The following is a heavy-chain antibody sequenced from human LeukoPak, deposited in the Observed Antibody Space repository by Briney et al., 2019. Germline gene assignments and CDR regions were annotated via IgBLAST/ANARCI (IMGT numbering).Heavy chain of an antibody. CDR3: ARDTGMAAAAPRWFDP. D-gene: IGHD6-13*01. CDR2: ISAYNGNT. V-gene: IGHV1-18*04. Sequence: GASVKVSCKASGYTFTSYCISWVRQAPGQGLEGMGWISAYNGNTNYAQKLQGRVTMTTDTSKSTAYMALRSLRSDDAAVYYCARDTGMAAAAPRWFDPWGQGTLVTVSS. CDR1: GYTFTSYC. J-gene: IGHJ5*02.